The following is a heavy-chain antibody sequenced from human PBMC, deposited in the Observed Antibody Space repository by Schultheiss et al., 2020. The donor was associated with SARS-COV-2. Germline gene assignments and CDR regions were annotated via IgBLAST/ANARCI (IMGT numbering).Heavy chain of an antibody. CDR3: ARVAFDEVAGHFDY. J-gene: IGHJ4*02. D-gene: IGHD6-19*01. CDR1: GFTFSSYS. Sequence: GGSLRLSCAASGFTFSSYSMNWVRQAPGKGLEWVSYISSSSSTIYYADSVKGRFTISRDNAKNTLYLQMNSLRAEDTAVYYCARVAFDEVAGHFDYWGQGTLVTVSS. CDR2: ISSSSSTI. V-gene: IGHV3-48*01.